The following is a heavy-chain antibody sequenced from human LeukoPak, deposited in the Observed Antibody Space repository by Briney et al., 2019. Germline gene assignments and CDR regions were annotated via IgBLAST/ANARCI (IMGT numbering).Heavy chain of an antibody. D-gene: IGHD1-7*01. J-gene: IGHJ6*03. CDR3: ARVGLELHMDV. CDR2: IYYSGST. Sequence: PSETLSLTCTVSGGSISSHYWSWIRQPPGKGLEWIGYIYYSGSTNYNPSLKSRVTISVDTSKNQFSLKLSSVTAADTAVYYCARVGLELHMDVWAKGPRSPSP. CDR1: GGSISSHY. V-gene: IGHV4-59*11.